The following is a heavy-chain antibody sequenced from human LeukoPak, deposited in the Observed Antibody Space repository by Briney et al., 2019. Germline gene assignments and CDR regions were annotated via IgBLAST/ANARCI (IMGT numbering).Heavy chain of an antibody. J-gene: IGHJ5*02. CDR1: GGSFSGYY. Sequence: SSETLSLTCAVYGGSFSGYYWSWIRQPPGKGLEWIGEINHSGSTNYNPSLKSRVTISVDTSKNQFSLKLSSVTAADTAVYYCARGEGGVLWFGEFGSTWFDPWGQGTLVTVSS. V-gene: IGHV4-34*01. CDR3: ARGEGGVLWFGEFGSTWFDP. CDR2: INHSGST. D-gene: IGHD3-10*01.